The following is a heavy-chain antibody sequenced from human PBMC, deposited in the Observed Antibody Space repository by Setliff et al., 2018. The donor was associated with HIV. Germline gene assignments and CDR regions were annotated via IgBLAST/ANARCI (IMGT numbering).Heavy chain of an antibody. V-gene: IGHV4-34*01. CDR2: IIHSGGT. CDR3: ARGGLGVVGAIDY. J-gene: IGHJ4*02. D-gene: IGHD2-15*01. Sequence: LSLTCAVYGGSFSGYYWTWIRQPPGRGLEWIGEIIHSGGTNYNRSLKSRVTISVATSKNQFSLNLSSVTAADTAVYYCARGGLGVVGAIDYWSQGTLVTV. CDR1: GGSFSGYY.